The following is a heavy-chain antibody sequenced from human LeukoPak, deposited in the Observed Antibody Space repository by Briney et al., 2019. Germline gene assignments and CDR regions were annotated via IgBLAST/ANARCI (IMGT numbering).Heavy chain of an antibody. D-gene: IGHD5-18*01. CDR2: IYYSGST. CDR3: ARSWIQLWLLDY. J-gene: IGHJ4*02. V-gene: IGHV4-31*03. CDR1: GGSISSGGCY. Sequence: SQTLSLTCTVSGGSISSGGCYWSWIRQHPGKGLEWIGYIYYSGSTYYNPSLKSRVTISVDTPKNQFSLKLSSVTAADTAVYYCARSWIQLWLLDYWGRGTLVTVSS.